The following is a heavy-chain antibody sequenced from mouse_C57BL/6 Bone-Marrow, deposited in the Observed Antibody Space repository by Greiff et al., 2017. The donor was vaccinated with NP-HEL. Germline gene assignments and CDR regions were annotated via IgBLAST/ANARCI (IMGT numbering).Heavy chain of an antibody. CDR1: GYTFTSYW. D-gene: IGHD2-5*01. CDR3: ARSLYSNHFAY. V-gene: IGHV1-50*01. Sequence: QVQLQQPGAELVKPGASVKLSCKASGYTFTSYWMQWVKQRPGQGLEWIGEIDPSDSYTNYNQKFKGKATLTVDTSSSTAYMQLSSLTSEDSAVYYCARSLYSNHFAYWGQGTLVTVSA. J-gene: IGHJ3*01. CDR2: IDPSDSYT.